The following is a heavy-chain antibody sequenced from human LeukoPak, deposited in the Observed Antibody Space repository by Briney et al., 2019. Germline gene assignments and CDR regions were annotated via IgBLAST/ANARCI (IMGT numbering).Heavy chain of an antibody. J-gene: IGHJ5*02. Sequence: GASVKVSCKASGYIFIGYYMHWVRQAPGQGLEWMGWINPNSGGTNYAQKFQGRVTMTRDTSISTAYMELSRLRSDDTAVYYCARGPPEYCSGGSCYSGRNWFDPWGQGTRVTVSS. CDR3: ARGPPEYCSGGSCYSGRNWFDP. V-gene: IGHV1-2*02. CDR2: INPNSGGT. D-gene: IGHD2-15*01. CDR1: GYIFIGYY.